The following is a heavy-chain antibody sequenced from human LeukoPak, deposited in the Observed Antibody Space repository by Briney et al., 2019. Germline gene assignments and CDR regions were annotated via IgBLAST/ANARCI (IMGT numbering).Heavy chain of an antibody. J-gene: IGHJ4*02. D-gene: IGHD5-12*01. V-gene: IGHV4-34*01. Sequence: SETLSLTCAGGSFSGYYWSWIRQPPGKGLEWIGEISHSGITNYNPSLKSRVTISVDTSKNQFSLKLRSVTAADAAVYYCARGPRWLRTFDYWGQGTLVTVSS. CDR1: GSFSGYY. CDR3: ARGPRWLRTFDY. CDR2: ISHSGIT.